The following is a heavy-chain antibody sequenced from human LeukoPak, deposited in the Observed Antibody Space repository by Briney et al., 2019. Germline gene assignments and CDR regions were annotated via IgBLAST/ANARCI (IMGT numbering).Heavy chain of an antibody. Sequence: SVKVSCKASGGTFSSYAISWVRQAPGQGLEWMGGITPIFGTANYAQKFQGRVTITADESTSTAYMELSSLRSEDTAVYYCARDPRGQAVAENWGQGTLVTVSS. CDR2: ITPIFGTA. D-gene: IGHD6-19*01. CDR3: ARDPRGQAVAEN. J-gene: IGHJ4*02. V-gene: IGHV1-69*13. CDR1: GGTFSSYA.